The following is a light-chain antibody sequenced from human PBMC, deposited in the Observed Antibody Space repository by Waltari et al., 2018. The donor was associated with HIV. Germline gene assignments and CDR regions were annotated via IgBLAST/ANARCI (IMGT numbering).Light chain of an antibody. CDR1: ALQKQY. CDR3: QSPDSGTYVV. Sequence: SYDLTQPPSVSVSPGQTARITCSGDALQKQYAFWYQQKPGQAPVLVIYKDSERPSGIPERFSGSSSGTTVTLTISGVQAEDEADYYCQSPDSGTYVVFGGGTKLTVL. CDR2: KDS. J-gene: IGLJ2*01. V-gene: IGLV3-25*03.